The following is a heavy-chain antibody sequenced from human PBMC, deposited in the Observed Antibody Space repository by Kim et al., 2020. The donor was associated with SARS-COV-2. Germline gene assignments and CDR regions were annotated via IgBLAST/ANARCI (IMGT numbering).Heavy chain of an antibody. Sequence: GGSLRLSCAASGFAFSSYAMCWVRQAPGKGLEWVSSISSSSRHIYYAYSVKGRFTYSRDNAKNSLYLQMNSLRGEDTAVYYCAGDLFDYWGQGTLVTVSS. V-gene: IGHV3-21*01. CDR2: ISSSSRHI. J-gene: IGHJ4*02. CDR1: GFAFSSYA. CDR3: AGDLFDY.